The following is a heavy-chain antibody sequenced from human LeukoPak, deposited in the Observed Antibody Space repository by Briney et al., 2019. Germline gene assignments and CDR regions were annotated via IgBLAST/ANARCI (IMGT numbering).Heavy chain of an antibody. CDR3: ARDRCSGGSCYSEEY. D-gene: IGHD2-15*01. CDR1: GFTFSSYG. CDR2: ISGSGGNT. V-gene: IGHV3-23*01. Sequence: GGSLRLSCAASGFTFSSYGMSWVRQAPGKGLEWVSGISGSGGNTYYADSVKGRFTISRDNSKNTLYLQMNSLRAEDTAVYYCARDRCSGGSCYSEEYWGQGTLVTVSS. J-gene: IGHJ4*02.